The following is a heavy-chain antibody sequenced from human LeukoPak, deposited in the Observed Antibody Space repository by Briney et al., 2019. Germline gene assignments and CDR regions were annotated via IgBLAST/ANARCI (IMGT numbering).Heavy chain of an antibody. CDR1: GGSFSGYY. V-gene: IGHV4-34*01. Sequence: PSETLSLTCAVYGGSFSGYYWSWIRQPPGKGLEWIGEINHSGSTNYNPSLKSRVTISVDTSKNQFSLKLRSVTAADTAVYYCARGAHYYGSGSYYYFDYWGQGTLVTVSS. J-gene: IGHJ4*02. CDR3: ARGAHYYGSGSYYYFDY. D-gene: IGHD3-10*01. CDR2: INHSGST.